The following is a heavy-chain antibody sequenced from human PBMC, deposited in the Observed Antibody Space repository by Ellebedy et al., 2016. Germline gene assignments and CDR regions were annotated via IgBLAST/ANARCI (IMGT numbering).Heavy chain of an antibody. J-gene: IGHJ4*02. CDR3: AKFYVHCGDCGSDY. Sequence: LSLTCAFSGLSLRSTPMSWLRQTPGRGLEWVSTVTGSDDNTYYRDSVKGRFTISRDNSKNTLYLQMNSLRTEDTAVYFCAKFYVHCGDCGSDYWGQGTLVTVSS. CDR2: VTGSDDNT. V-gene: IGHV3-23*01. D-gene: IGHD2-21*02. CDR1: GLSLRSTP.